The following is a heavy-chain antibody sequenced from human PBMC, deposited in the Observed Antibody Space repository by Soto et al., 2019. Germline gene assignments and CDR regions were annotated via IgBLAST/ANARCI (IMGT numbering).Heavy chain of an antibody. V-gene: IGHV3-74*01. J-gene: IGHJ4*02. CDR1: GFTFSSYW. D-gene: IGHD5-18*01. CDR3: ARAYPEWILVPYYFDY. CDR2: INSDGSST. Sequence: GGSLRLSCAASGFTFSSYWMHWVRQAPGKGLVWVSRINSDGSSTSYADSVKGRFTISRDNAKNTLYLQMNSLRAEDTAVYYCARAYPEWILVPYYFDYWGQGTLVTVSS.